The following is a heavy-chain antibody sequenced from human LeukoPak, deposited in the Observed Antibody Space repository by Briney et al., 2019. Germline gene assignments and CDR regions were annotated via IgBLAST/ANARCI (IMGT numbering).Heavy chain of an antibody. D-gene: IGHD2-15*01. CDR1: GGSISSYY. CDR2: IYTSGST. CDR3: ARLLYCSGGSCYGGSWFDP. V-gene: IGHV4-4*07. Sequence: SETLSLTCTVSGGSISSYYWSWIRQPAGKGLEWIGRIYTSGSTNYNPSLKCRVTMSVDTSKNQFSLKLSSVTAADTAVYYCARLLYCSGGSCYGGSWFDPWGQGTLVTVSS. J-gene: IGHJ5*02.